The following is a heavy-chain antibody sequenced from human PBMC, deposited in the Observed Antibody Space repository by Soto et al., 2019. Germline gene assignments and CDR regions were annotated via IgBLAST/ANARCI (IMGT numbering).Heavy chain of an antibody. Sequence: GASVKVSCKASGGTFSSYIINWVRQAPGQGLEWMGRIIPLSNIANYAPKFQGRLRITADKSTSTAYLELSSLRSEDTAVYYCATSAHSGFESYWFDPWGQGTLVTVSS. CDR2: IIPLSNIA. CDR3: ATSAHSGFESYWFDP. CDR1: GGTFSSYI. D-gene: IGHD5-12*01. J-gene: IGHJ5*02. V-gene: IGHV1-69*02.